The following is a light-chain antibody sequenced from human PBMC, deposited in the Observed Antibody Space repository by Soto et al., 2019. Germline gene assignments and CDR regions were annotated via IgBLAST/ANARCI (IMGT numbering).Light chain of an antibody. CDR3: QQRNT. V-gene: IGKV3-20*01. J-gene: IGKJ2*01. CDR2: GAT. CDR1: QSVSSSY. Sequence: EIVLTQSPGTLSLSPGERATLSCRSSQSVSSSYLAWYQQKPGQAPRLLIYGATSRATGIPDRFIGSGSGTDFTLTISRLEPEDFAVYYCQQRNTFGQGTKLEIK.